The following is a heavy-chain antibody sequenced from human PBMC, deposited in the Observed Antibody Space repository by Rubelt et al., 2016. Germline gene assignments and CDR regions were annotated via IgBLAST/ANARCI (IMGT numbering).Heavy chain of an antibody. J-gene: IGHJ5*02. CDR1: GGTLSSYT. CDR3: SSGCSSATCRPRPADRWFDP. D-gene: IGHD2-2*01. V-gene: IGHV1-69*02. Sequence: QVQLVQSGAVVTKPGSSVNISCKASGGTLSSYTISWVRQAPGQGLEWMGRITPMLGKADYAQRFRGRVTISAAKSMTTVHLDLTSLRSEDTAVDYCSSGCSSATCRPRPADRWFDPWGKGTLVTVSS. CDR2: ITPMLGKA.